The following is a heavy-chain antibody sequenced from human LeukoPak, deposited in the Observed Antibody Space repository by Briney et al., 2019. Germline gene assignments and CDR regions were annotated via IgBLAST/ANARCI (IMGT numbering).Heavy chain of an antibody. Sequence: SETLSLTCAVYGGSFSGYYWSWIRQPPGKGLEWIGEINHSGSTNYNPSLKSRVTILIDTSKNQFSLKLDSVTAADTAVYYCARSALDTSGTYYNPQPFVYWGQGTLVTVSS. J-gene: IGHJ4*02. V-gene: IGHV4-34*01. CDR2: INHSGST. D-gene: IGHD3-10*01. CDR1: GGSFSGYY. CDR3: ARSALDTSGTYYNPQPFVY.